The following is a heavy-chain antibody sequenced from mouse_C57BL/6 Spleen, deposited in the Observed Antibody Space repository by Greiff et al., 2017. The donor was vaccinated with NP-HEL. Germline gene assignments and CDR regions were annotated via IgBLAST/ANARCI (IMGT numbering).Heavy chain of an antibody. CDR2: IYPGDGDT. D-gene: IGHD1-1*01. CDR1: GYAFSSYW. V-gene: IGHV1-80*01. J-gene: IGHJ3*01. CDR3: ARSTTVVASFAY. Sequence: QVQLKQSGAELVKPGASVKISCKASGYAFSSYWMNWVKQRPGKGLEWIGQIYPGDGDTNYNGKFKGKATLTADKSSSTAYMQLSSLTSEDSAVYFCARSTTVVASFAYWGQGTLVTVSA.